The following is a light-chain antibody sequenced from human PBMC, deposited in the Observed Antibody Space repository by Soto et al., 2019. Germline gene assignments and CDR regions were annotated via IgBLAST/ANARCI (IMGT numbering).Light chain of an antibody. CDR3: QQYASLPQWT. CDR2: DAS. V-gene: IGKV3-11*01. CDR1: QSVSSY. Sequence: EIVLTQSPATLSLSPGERATLSCRASQSVSSYLAWYQQKPGQAPRLLIYDASNRATGIPARFSGSGSGTDFTLTISSLEPEDFAVYYCQQYASLPQWTFGQGTKVDIK. J-gene: IGKJ1*01.